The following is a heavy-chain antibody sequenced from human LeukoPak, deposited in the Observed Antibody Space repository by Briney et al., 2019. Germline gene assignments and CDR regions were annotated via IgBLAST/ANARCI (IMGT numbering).Heavy chain of an antibody. D-gene: IGHD6-19*01. CDR3: VGGIGWQPDY. CDR2: IRQDGRET. J-gene: IGHJ4*02. V-gene: IGHV3-7*03. Sequence: GGSLRLSCAASPGITFSDYWMNWVRQAPGKGMEWVAIIRQDGRETLYLDSVRGRFTISRDNAKSSVYLEINSLRAEDTAVYYCVGGIGWQPDYWGQGTLVTVSS. CDR1: PGITFSDYW.